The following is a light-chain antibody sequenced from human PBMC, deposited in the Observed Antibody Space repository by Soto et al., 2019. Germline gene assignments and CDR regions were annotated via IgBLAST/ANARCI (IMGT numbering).Light chain of an antibody. CDR1: QSVSSSY. J-gene: IGKJ2*01. CDR2: GAS. Sequence: EIVLTQSPGTLSLSPGERATLSCRASQSVSSSYLAWYQQKPGQAPRLLIYGASSRATGTPDRCSGSGSWTDFTLIISRLEPEDFSVYYCQQYGSSPRYTFGQGTKLEIK. V-gene: IGKV3-20*01. CDR3: QQYGSSPRYT.